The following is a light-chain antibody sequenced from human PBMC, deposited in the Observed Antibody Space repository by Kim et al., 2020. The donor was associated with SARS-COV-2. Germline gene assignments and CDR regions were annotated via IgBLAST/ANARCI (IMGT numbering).Light chain of an antibody. CDR3: HSRDSIGNDVI. CDR1: SLRSSY. V-gene: IGLV3-19*01. CDR2: AKN. Sequence: AVGPTGRITCKGDSLRSSYASWYQQKPGQAPILVVFAKNNRPSGIPDRFSGSSSGSTASLTIAGAQAEDEADYYCHSRDSIGNDVIFGGGTQLTVL. J-gene: IGLJ2*01.